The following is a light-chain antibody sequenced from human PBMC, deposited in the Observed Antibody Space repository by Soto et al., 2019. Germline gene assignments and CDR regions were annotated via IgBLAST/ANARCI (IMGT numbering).Light chain of an antibody. CDR1: QSFSCN. V-gene: IGKV3D-15*01. CDR2: GAS. Sequence: EIVMTQSPSTMSVSPRETASLSGRASQSFSCNLAWYQQKPGQVPRLLIYGASTRATGILATFSCSGSGTESTLPMSTAQSEVFAVSSCQQYDEWPLTFGPETKVDIE. J-gene: IGKJ3*01. CDR3: QQYDEWPLT.